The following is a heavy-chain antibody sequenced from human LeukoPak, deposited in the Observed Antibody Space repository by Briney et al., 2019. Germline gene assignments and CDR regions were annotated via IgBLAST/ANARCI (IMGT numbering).Heavy chain of an antibody. CDR3: ARGTLTCYGDSGCYPEYFED. V-gene: IGHV4-30-4*01. Sequence: PSETLSLTCTVSGGSISSGDYYWSWIRQPPGKGLEWIGHFHHSGTTYCNPSFQSRVTISVDTSKNQFSLKMTSVTAADTAVYYCARGTLTCYGDSGCYPEYFEDWGQGTLVTVSS. CDR2: FHHSGTT. D-gene: IGHD6-19*01. J-gene: IGHJ1*01. CDR1: GGSISSGDYY.